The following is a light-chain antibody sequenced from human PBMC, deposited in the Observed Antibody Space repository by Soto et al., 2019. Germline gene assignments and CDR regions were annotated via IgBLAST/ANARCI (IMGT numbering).Light chain of an antibody. CDR3: QQYGRSWWT. J-gene: IGKJ1*01. CDR1: QSVSSSY. V-gene: IGKV3-20*01. CDR2: GAS. Sequence: EIVLTQSPGTLSLSPGERATLSCRTSQSVSSSYLAWYQQKPGQAPRLLIYGASSRATGIPDRFSGSGSGTDFTLTISRLEPEDFAVYYCQQYGRSWWTFDQGTKVEIK.